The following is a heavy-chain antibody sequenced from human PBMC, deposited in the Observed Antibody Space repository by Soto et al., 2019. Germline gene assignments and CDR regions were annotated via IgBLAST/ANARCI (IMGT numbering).Heavy chain of an antibody. CDR1: GYTFTGYY. CDR2: INPNSGGT. V-gene: IGHV1-2*04. Sequence: ASVKVSCKASGYTFTGYYMHWVRQAPGQGLEWMGWINPNSGGTNYAQKFRGWVTMTRDTSISTAYMELSRLRSDDTAVYYCARGGQVGAKYYYYGMDVWGQGTTVTVSS. D-gene: IGHD1-26*01. CDR3: ARGGQVGAKYYYYGMDV. J-gene: IGHJ6*02.